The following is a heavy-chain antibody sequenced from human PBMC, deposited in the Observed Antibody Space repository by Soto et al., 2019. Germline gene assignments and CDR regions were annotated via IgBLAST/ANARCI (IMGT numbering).Heavy chain of an antibody. CDR2: VSSGGDST. CDR3: ATRGVGSHYYYLDV. J-gene: IGHJ6*03. Sequence: EVQLLESGGGLVQPGGSLRLSCAASGLTFSSFAMSWVRQAPGKGLEWVSAVSSGGDSTYYADSVKGRFTISRDNSKNTLYLQVNSLRAEDTAVYHCATRGVGSHYYYLDVWGKGTTVTVSS. CDR1: GLTFSSFA. V-gene: IGHV3-23*01. D-gene: IGHD1-26*01.